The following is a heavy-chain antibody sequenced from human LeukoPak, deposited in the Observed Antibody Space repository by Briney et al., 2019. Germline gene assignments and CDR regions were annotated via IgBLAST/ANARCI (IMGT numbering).Heavy chain of an antibody. CDR3: ARDYYYDSSGFRLLDY. Sequence: GGSLRLSCAASGFTFSSYAMHWVRQAPGKGLEWVAVISYDGSNKYYAGSVKGRFTISRDNSKNTLYLQMNSLRAEDTAVYYCARDYYYDSSGFRLLDYWGQGTLVTVSS. CDR2: ISYDGSNK. CDR1: GFTFSSYA. V-gene: IGHV3-30*04. D-gene: IGHD3-22*01. J-gene: IGHJ4*02.